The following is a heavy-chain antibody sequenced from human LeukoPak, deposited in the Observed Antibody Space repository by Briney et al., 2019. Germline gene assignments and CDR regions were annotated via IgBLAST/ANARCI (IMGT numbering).Heavy chain of an antibody. CDR1: GFTFSSYV. CDR2: IITSSSHI. CDR3: ARTDGSGSYVGIFDY. Sequence: GGSLRLSCAVSGFTFSSYVMKWVRQAPGKGLEWVSSIITSSSHIFYADSVEGRSTTYRDNAKNSLYLQMDSLRAEDTAVYYCARTDGSGSYVGIFDYWGQGTLVTYSS. J-gene: IGHJ4*02. V-gene: IGHV3-21*01. D-gene: IGHD3-3*01.